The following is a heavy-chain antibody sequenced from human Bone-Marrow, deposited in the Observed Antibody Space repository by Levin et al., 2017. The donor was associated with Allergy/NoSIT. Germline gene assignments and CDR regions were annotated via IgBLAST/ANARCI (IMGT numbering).Heavy chain of an antibody. CDR1: GFTFSRFE. CDR2: ISNGGRTT. J-gene: IGHJ4*02. V-gene: IGHV3-48*03. D-gene: IGHD5-12*01. CDR3: TKVDGYTYGRLQY. Sequence: PGESLKISCTGSGFTFSRFEMKWVRQAPGKGLESVSYISNGGRTTYYADSVKGRVTISRDNAKNSMYLQMDSLRVEDTAVYYCTKVDGYTYGRLQYWGQGNLVTVSS.